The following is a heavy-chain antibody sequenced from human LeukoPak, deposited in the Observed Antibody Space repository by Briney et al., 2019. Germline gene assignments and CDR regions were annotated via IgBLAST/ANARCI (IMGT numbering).Heavy chain of an antibody. CDR1: GFTFDDYA. Sequence: GGSLRLSCAASGFTFDDYAMHWVRQAPGKGLEWVSTFSGSGLSTYYADSVKGRFTISRDNSKNTLYLQMNSLRAEDTAVYYCAKAGSIAVEVYFDYWGQGTLVTVSS. D-gene: IGHD6-19*01. J-gene: IGHJ4*02. CDR2: FSGSGLST. CDR3: AKAGSIAVEVYFDY. V-gene: IGHV3-23*01.